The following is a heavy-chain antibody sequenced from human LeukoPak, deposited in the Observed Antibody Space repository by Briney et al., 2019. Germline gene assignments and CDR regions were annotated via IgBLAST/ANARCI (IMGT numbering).Heavy chain of an antibody. J-gene: IGHJ3*02. V-gene: IGHV1-69*05. CDR2: IIPIFGTA. Sequence: SVKVSCKASGGTFSTYAISWVRQAPGQGLEWMGGIIPIFGTANYAQKFQGRVTITTDESTNTAYMELSSLRSEDTAVYYCARPKYSSSSDAFDIWGQGTMVTVSS. CDR1: GGTFSTYA. CDR3: ARPKYSSSSDAFDI. D-gene: IGHD6-6*01.